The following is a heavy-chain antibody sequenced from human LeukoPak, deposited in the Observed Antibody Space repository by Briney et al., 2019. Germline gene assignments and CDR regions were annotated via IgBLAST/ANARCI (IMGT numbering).Heavy chain of an antibody. CDR3: AREYSGSYSAGFDP. CDR1: GGSISSSSYY. J-gene: IGHJ5*02. CDR2: IYYSGST. D-gene: IGHD1-26*01. Sequence: PSETLSLTCTVSGGSISSSSYYWGWIRQPPGKGLEWIGSIYYSGSTYYNPSLKSRVTISVDTSKNQFSLKLSSVTAADTAVYYCAREYSGSYSAGFDPWGQGTLVTVSS. V-gene: IGHV4-39*07.